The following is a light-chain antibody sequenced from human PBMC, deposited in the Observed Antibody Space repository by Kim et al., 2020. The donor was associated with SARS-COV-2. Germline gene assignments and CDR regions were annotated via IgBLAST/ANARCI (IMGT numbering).Light chain of an antibody. CDR1: QTISSR. CDR2: EAS. Sequence: GDGVTMTCRASQTISSRMAWYQQKPGKVPTLLIYEASTLETGVPSRFSGSRSGTEFTLTISSLQPDDFATYYCQQYNDYAATFGQGTKLEI. J-gene: IGKJ2*01. V-gene: IGKV1-5*03. CDR3: QQYNDYAAT.